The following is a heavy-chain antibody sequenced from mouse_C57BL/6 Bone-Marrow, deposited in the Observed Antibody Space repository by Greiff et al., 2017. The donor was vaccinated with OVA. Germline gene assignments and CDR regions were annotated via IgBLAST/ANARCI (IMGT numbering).Heavy chain of an antibody. CDR2: IYPRDGST. V-gene: IGHV1-78*01. Sequence: LQESDAELVKPGASVKISCKVSGYTFTDHTIHWMKQRPEQGLEWIGYIYPRDGSTKYNEKFKGKATLTADKSSSTAYMQLNSLTSEDSAVYFCARRKTYYYGSSYFDYWGQGTTLTVSS. J-gene: IGHJ2*01. CDR3: ARRKTYYYGSSYFDY. CDR1: GYTFTDHT. D-gene: IGHD1-1*01.